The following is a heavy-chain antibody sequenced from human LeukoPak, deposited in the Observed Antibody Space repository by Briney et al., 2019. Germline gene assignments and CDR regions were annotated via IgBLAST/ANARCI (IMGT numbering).Heavy chain of an antibody. Sequence: SETLSLTCTVSGGSISSGGYYWSWIRQHPGKGLEWIGYIYYSGSTYYNPSLKSRVTISVDTSKNQFSLELSSVTAADTAVYYCARDRPYYYGMDVWGQGTTITVSS. CDR2: IYYSGST. CDR3: ARDRPYYYGMDV. J-gene: IGHJ6*02. CDR1: GGSISSGGYY. V-gene: IGHV4-31*03.